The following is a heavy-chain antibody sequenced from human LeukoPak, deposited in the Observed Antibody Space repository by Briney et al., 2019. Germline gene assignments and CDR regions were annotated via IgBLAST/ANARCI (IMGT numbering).Heavy chain of an antibody. D-gene: IGHD3-22*01. V-gene: IGHV4-31*03. CDR2: IYYSGST. Sequence: PSQTLSLICTVSGGSISSGGYYWSWIRQHPGKGLEWIGYIYYSGSTYYNPSLKSRVTISVDTSKNQFSLKLSSVTAADTAVYYCARDSLPNYYDSSGYYYVLDYYYGMDVWGQGTTVTVSS. CDR1: GGSISSGGYY. CDR3: ARDSLPNYYDSSGYYYVLDYYYGMDV. J-gene: IGHJ6*02.